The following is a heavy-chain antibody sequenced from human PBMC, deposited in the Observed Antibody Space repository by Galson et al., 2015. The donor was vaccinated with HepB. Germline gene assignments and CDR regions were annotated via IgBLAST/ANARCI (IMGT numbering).Heavy chain of an antibody. CDR1: GFTFSSYS. V-gene: IGHV3-53*01. D-gene: IGHD6-13*01. CDR2: IYSGGGT. CDR3: ARGKIAAAAN. Sequence: SLRLSCAASGFTFSSYSMNWVRQAPGKGLEWVSVIYSGGGTYYADSVKGRFTISRDNSKNTLYLQMNSLRAEDTAVYYCARGKIAAAANWGQGTLVTVSS. J-gene: IGHJ4*02.